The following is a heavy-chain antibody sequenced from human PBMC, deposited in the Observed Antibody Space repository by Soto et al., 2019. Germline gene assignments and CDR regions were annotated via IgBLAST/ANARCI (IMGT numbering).Heavy chain of an antibody. Sequence: GGSLRLSCAASGFTVSSNYMSWVRQAPGKGLEWVSVIYSGGSTYYADSVKGRFTISRDNSKNTLYLQMNSLRAEDTAVYYCASVLPRYDFWSGYFTNYYYYGMDVWGQGTTVTVSS. CDR3: ASVLPRYDFWSGYFTNYYYYGMDV. CDR2: IYSGGST. J-gene: IGHJ6*02. CDR1: GFTVSSNY. D-gene: IGHD3-3*01. V-gene: IGHV3-53*01.